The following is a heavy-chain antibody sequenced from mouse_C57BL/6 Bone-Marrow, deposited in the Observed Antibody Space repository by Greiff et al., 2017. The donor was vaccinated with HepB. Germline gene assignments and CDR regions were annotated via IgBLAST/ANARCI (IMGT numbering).Heavy chain of an antibody. Sequence: EVQGVESGAGLVKPGGSLKLSCAASGFTFSSYAMSWVRQTPEKRLEWVAYISSGGDYIYYADTVKGRFTISRDNSRNTLYLQMSSLKSEDTAMYYCTRYHPFSDYGSKFHYDAMDYWGQGTSVTVSS. J-gene: IGHJ4*01. D-gene: IGHD1-1*01. CDR2: ISSGGDYI. V-gene: IGHV5-9-1*02. CDR1: GFTFSSYA. CDR3: TRYHPFSDYGSKFHYDAMDY.